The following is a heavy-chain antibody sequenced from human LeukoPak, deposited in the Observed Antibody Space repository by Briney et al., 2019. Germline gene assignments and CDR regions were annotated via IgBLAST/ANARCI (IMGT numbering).Heavy chain of an antibody. J-gene: IGHJ4*02. Sequence: GASVKVSCKASGYTFTGYYMHWVRQAPGQGLEWMGWINPNSGGTNYAQKFQGRVTMTRDTSISTAYMELSRLRSDDTAVYYCARDRWELLLLFDYWGQGTLVTVSS. CDR1: GYTFTGYY. D-gene: IGHD1-26*01. CDR3: ARDRWELLLLFDY. V-gene: IGHV1-2*02. CDR2: INPNSGGT.